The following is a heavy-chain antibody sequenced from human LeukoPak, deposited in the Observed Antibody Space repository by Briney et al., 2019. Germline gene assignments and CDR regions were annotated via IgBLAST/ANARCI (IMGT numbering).Heavy chain of an antibody. CDR3: ARDDPSMIAALHY. D-gene: IGHD6-6*01. J-gene: IGHJ4*02. CDR1: GFSFSMYN. Sequence: GGSLRLSCVVSGFSFSMYNMNWVRQAPGKGLEWVSSISGSGDYIYYADSVKGRFTISRDNAKNSVYLQMNSLRAEDTAVYYCARDDPSMIAALHYWGQGTLVSVSS. V-gene: IGHV3-21*01. CDR2: ISGSGDYI.